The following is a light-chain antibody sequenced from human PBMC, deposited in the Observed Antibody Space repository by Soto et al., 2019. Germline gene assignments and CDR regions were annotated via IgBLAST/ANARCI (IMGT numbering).Light chain of an antibody. CDR2: DVS. CDR3: QQYDDFPYT. J-gene: IGKJ2*01. CDR1: QAISNS. Sequence: DIHMTQSPSSLSASVGDRVTITCQASQAISNSLNWYQQKSGRAPKLLIYDVSYLETGVPSRFSGRRSGTNFIFTISSLQPEEIATYYCQQYDDFPYTFGQGTKLEIK. V-gene: IGKV1-33*01.